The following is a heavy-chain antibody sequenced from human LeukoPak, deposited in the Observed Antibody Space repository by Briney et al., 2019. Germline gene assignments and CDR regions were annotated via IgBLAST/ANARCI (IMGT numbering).Heavy chain of an antibody. V-gene: IGHV3-21*01. D-gene: IGHD3-22*01. CDR3: ARRFYYDTSGSYYGYLDY. Sequence: PGGSLRLSCAASGFTFSSFSMNWVRQAPGKGLEWVSSISSNSSYIYYADSMKGRFTISRDNAKNSLYLQVNSLRAEDTAVYYCARRFYYDTSGSYYGYLDYWGQGTLVTVSS. J-gene: IGHJ4*02. CDR1: GFTFSSFS. CDR2: ISSNSSYI.